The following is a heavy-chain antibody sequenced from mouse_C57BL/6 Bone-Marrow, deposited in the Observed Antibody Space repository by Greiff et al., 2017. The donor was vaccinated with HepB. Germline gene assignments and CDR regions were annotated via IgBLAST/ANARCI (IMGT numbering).Heavy chain of an antibody. V-gene: IGHV1-26*01. CDR3: AREATVVPYYFDY. J-gene: IGHJ2*01. Sequence: EVQGVESGPELVKPGASVKISCKASGYTFTDYYMNWVKQSHGKSLEWIGDINPNNGGTSYNQKFKGKATLTVDKSSSTAYMELRSLTSEDSAVYYCAREATVVPYYFDYWGQGTTLTVSS. D-gene: IGHD1-1*01. CDR2: INPNNGGT. CDR1: GYTFTDYY.